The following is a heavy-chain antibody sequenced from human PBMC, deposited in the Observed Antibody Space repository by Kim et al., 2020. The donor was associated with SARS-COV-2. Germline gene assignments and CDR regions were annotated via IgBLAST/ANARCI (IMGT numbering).Heavy chain of an antibody. CDR3: ARDFRRYYGSGSSVDY. D-gene: IGHD3-10*01. V-gene: IGHV4-30-2*04. J-gene: IGHJ4*02. Sequence: SRKSRVTISVDTSKNQFSLKLSSVTAADTAVYYCARDFRRYYGSGSSVDYWGQGTLVTVSS.